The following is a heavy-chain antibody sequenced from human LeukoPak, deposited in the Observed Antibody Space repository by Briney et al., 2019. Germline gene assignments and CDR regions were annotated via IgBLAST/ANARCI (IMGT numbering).Heavy chain of an antibody. J-gene: IGHJ3*01. CDR1: GYTFADYY. V-gene: IGHV1-2*02. CDR2: IDPDSGGT. CDR3: AREYYDSSGRKHAFED. D-gene: IGHD3-22*01. Sequence: ASVKVSCKASGYTFADYYLHWVRQAPGQGLEWMGSIDPDSGGTNYAQKFQGRVTMTRDPSISTAYMELSRLRSDDTAVYYCAREYYDSSGRKHAFEDWGQGTMVTVSS.